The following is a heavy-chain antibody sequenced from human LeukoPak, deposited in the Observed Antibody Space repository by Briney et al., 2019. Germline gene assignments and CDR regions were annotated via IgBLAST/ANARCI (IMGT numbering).Heavy chain of an antibody. V-gene: IGHV3-21*01. D-gene: IGHD2-8*01. CDR1: GFTFSSCS. J-gene: IGHJ6*04. Sequence: GGSLRLSCAASGFTFSSCSMNWVRQAPGKGLEWVSSISSSSSYIYYADSVKGRFTISRDNAKNSLYLQMNSLRAEDTAVYYCARDPEWSHYGMDVWGKGTTVTVSS. CDR3: ARDPEWSHYGMDV. CDR2: ISSSSSYI.